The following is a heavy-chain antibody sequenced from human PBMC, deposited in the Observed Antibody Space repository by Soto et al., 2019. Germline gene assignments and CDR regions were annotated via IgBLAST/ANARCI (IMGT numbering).Heavy chain of an antibody. Sequence: SETLSLTCTVSGGSISSGGYSWSWIRQPPGKGLEWIGYIYHSGSTYYNPSLKSRATISVDRSKNQFSLKLSSVTAADTAVYYCARENNVLPGGYFDYWGQGTLVTVSS. CDR3: ARENNVLPGGYFDY. CDR1: GGSISSGGYS. CDR2: IYHSGST. J-gene: IGHJ4*02. V-gene: IGHV4-30-2*01. D-gene: IGHD3-10*01.